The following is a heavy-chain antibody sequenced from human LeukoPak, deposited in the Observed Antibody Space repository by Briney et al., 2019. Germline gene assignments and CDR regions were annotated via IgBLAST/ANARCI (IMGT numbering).Heavy chain of an antibody. CDR1: GYTVTGYY. Sequence: GASVKVSCKASGYTVTGYYMHWVRQAPGQGLEWMGWINPNSGGTNYAQKFQGRVTMTRVTSISTAYMELSRLRSDDTAVYYCARVDGSSCYWATSHSSYFDYWGQGTLVTVSS. J-gene: IGHJ4*02. D-gene: IGHD6-13*01. CDR3: ARVDGSSCYWATSHSSYFDY. CDR2: INPNSGGT. V-gene: IGHV1-2*02.